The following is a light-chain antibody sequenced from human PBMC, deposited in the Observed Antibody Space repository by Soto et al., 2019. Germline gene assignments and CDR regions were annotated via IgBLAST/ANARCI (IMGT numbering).Light chain of an antibody. CDR2: GAS. J-gene: IGKJ1*01. CDR1: QSVSSN. CDR3: QQYNNWPPWT. V-gene: IGKV3-15*01. Sequence: DIVMTQSPATLSVSPGGRATLSCRASQSVSSNLAWYQQKPGQAPRLLIYGASTRATGIPARFSGSGSGTEFTLTISSLQSEDFAVYYCQQYNNWPPWTFGQGTKVEIK.